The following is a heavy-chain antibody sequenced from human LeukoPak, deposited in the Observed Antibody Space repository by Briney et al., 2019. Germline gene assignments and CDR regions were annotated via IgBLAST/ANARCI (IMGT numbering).Heavy chain of an antibody. CDR1: GFTFSDYY. J-gene: IGHJ6*02. CDR2: ISSSGSTI. V-gene: IGHV3-11*01. CDR3: ARDQDFGVVPFYYGMDV. Sequence: PGGSLGLSCAASGFTFSDYYMSWIRQAPGKGLEWVSYISSSGSTIYYADSVKGRFTISRDNAKNSLYLQMNSLRAEDTAVYYCARDQDFGVVPFYYGMDVWGQGTTVTVSS. D-gene: IGHD3-3*01.